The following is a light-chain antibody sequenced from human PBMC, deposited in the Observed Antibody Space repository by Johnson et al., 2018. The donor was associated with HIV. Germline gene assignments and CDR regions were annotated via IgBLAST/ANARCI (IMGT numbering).Light chain of an antibody. V-gene: IGLV1-51*02. CDR2: ENN. CDR1: SSNIGNND. Sequence: QSALTQPPSVSAAPGQKVTISCSGSSSNIGNNDVSWYQHLPGTAPKLLIYENNKRPSGIPDRFSGSKSGTSATLGISGLQTGDEADYYCGTWDTSLTVGVFGTGTKVTVL. J-gene: IGLJ1*01. CDR3: GTWDTSLTVGV.